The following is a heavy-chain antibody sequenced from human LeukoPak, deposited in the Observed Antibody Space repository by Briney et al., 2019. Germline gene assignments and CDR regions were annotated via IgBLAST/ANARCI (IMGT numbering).Heavy chain of an antibody. CDR1: GFTFSSYA. CDR2: IIPIFGTA. J-gene: IGHJ5*02. CDR3: ARDSLTQTP. Sequence: GGSLRLSCAASGFTFSSYAISWVRQAPGQGLEWMGGIIPIFGTANYAQKFQGRVTITADESTSTAYMELSSLRSEDTAVYYCARDSLTQTPWGQGTLVTVSS. D-gene: IGHD2-21*02. V-gene: IGHV1-69*01.